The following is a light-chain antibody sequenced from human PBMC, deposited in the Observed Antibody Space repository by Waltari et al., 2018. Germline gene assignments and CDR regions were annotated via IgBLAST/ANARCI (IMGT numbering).Light chain of an antibody. V-gene: IGLV2-23*02. Sequence: QSALTQPASVSGSLGQSITISCTGTTSDVGNYNLVSWYQQLPGNAPRVIIYEVNKRPSGFSPRFSGSNSGNTASLTIFGLQAEDEADYYCWSFGRYASRAFGGGTKLTVL. CDR2: EVN. CDR1: TSDVGNYNL. J-gene: IGLJ3*02. CDR3: WSFGRYASRA.